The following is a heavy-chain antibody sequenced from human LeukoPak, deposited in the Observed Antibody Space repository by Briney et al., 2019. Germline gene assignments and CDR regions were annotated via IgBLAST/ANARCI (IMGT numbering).Heavy chain of an antibody. CDR3: ARLVAYCSSTSCSDY. D-gene: IGHD2-2*01. J-gene: IGHJ4*02. Sequence: NPSETLSLTCTVSGGSISSHYWSWVRQPPGKGLEWIGYIYDSGSTNYNPSLKSRVTISVDTSKNQFSLKLSSVTAADTAVYYCARLVAYCSSTSCSDYWGQGTLVTVPS. V-gene: IGHV4-59*11. CDR2: IYDSGST. CDR1: GGSISSHY.